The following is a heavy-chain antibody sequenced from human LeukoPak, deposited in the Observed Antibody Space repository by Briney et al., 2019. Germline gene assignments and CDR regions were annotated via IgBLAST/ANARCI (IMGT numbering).Heavy chain of an antibody. CDR3: ARARDLLYYFDY. D-gene: IGHD2/OR15-2a*01. Sequence: ASVKVSCKASGGTFSSYAISWVRQAPGQGLEWMGGIIPIFGTANYAQKFQGRVTITADESTSTAYMELSSLRSEDTAVYYCARARDLLYYFDYWGQGTLVTVSS. CDR2: IIPIFGTA. J-gene: IGHJ4*02. CDR1: GGTFSSYA. V-gene: IGHV1-69*13.